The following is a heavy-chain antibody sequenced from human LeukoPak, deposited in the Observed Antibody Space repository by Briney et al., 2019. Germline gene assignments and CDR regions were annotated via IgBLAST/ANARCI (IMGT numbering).Heavy chain of an antibody. Sequence: SETLSLTCAVYGGSFGVYYWSWIRQPPGKGLEWIGEISHSGSTNYNPSLKSRVTISTDTSRKQFSLNLNSVTAADTAVYYCARIDCTSTSCSHRGIDYWGQGTLVTVSS. V-gene: IGHV4-34*01. D-gene: IGHD2-2*01. CDR3: ARIDCTSTSCSHRGIDY. J-gene: IGHJ4*02. CDR1: GGSFGVYY. CDR2: ISHSGST.